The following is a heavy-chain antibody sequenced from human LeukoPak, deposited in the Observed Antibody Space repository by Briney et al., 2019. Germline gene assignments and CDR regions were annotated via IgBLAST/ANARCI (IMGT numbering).Heavy chain of an antibody. Sequence: SETLSLTCAVYGGSSSGYYWSWIRQPPGKGLEWIGEINHSGSTNYNPSLKSRVTISVDTSKNQFSLKLSSVTAADTAVYYCARDTGTTVTHYYYGMDVWGQGTTVTVSS. J-gene: IGHJ6*02. V-gene: IGHV4-34*01. CDR2: INHSGST. CDR1: GGSSSGYY. D-gene: IGHD4-17*01. CDR3: ARDTGTTVTHYYYGMDV.